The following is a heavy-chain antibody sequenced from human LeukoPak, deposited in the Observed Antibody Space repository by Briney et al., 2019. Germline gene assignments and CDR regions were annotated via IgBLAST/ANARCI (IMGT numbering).Heavy chain of an antibody. V-gene: IGHV4-59*08. D-gene: IGHD2-15*01. CDR2: IYYSGST. Sequence: PSETLSLTCTVSGGSISSYYWGWIRQPPGKGLEWIGYIYYSGSTNYNPSLKSRVTISVDTSKNQFSLKLSSVTAADTAVYYCAGYCSGGSCTYWYFDLWGRGTLVTVSS. CDR1: GGSISSYY. CDR3: AGYCSGGSCTYWYFDL. J-gene: IGHJ2*01.